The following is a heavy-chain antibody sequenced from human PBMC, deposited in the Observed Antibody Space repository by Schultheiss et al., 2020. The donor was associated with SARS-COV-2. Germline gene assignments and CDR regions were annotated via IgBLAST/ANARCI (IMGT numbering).Heavy chain of an antibody. CDR1: GYTFTSYG. D-gene: IGHD2-21*01. Sequence: ASVKVSCKASGYTFTSYGISWVRQAPGQGLEWMGWISAYNGNTNFAQKLQGTVTMTTDTSTSTAYLELRSLRSDDTAVYYCARDSVADRVVDYWGQGTLVTVSS. J-gene: IGHJ4*02. CDR3: ARDSVADRVVDY. CDR2: ISAYNGNT. V-gene: IGHV1-18*01.